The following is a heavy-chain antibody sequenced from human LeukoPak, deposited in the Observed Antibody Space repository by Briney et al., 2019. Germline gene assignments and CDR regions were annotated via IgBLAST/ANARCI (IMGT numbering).Heavy chain of an antibody. CDR3: ARVEKPYQGYYDDPFDY. V-gene: IGHV1-18*01. J-gene: IGHJ4*01. CDR1: GYTFTSYG. Sequence: ASVKVSCKAPGYTFTSYGISLVRQAPGQGLEWMGWISAYNGNTNYAQKLQGRATMTTDTSTSTAYMELRSLRSDDTAVYYCARVEKPYQGYYDDPFDYWCHGTLVTVSS. D-gene: IGHD3-22*01. CDR2: ISAYNGNT.